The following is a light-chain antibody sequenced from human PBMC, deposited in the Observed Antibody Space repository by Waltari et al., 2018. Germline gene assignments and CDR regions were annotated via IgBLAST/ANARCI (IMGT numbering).Light chain of an antibody. V-gene: IGKV3-15*01. CDR3: QQYNNWPLT. CDR2: GAS. J-gene: IGKJ5*01. CDR1: QSVSTN. Sequence: DTVMTHSPATLSVSPGERPTVSCRASQSVSTNLAWYQQKPGQAPRLLIYGASTRATGIPARFSGSGSGTEFTLTISSLQSEDCAVYFCQQYNNWPLTFGEGTRLEIK.